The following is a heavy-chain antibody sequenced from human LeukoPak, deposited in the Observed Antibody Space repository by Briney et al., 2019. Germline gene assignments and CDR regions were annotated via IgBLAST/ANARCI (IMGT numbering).Heavy chain of an antibody. J-gene: IGHJ4*02. CDR3: ARGRAFDY. CDR2: IYTSGST. CDR1: GGYISSGFYY. Sequence: SETLSLTCTVSGGYISSGFYYWSWIRQPAGNGLEWIGRIYTSGSTNYNPSLKSRISISVDTSKNQFSLKLTSVTAADTAVYYCARGRAFDYWGQGTLVTVSS. V-gene: IGHV4-61*02.